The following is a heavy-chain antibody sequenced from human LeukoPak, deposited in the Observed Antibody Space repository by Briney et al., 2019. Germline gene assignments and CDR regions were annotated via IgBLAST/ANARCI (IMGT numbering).Heavy chain of an antibody. Sequence: SETLSLTCAVYGGSFSGCYWSWSRQPPGKGLEWIGEINHSGSTNYYPSLKSRVTISVDTSKNQFSLKLSSVTAADTAVYYCAGNLCFGGAFDIWGQGTMVTVSS. J-gene: IGHJ3*02. CDR1: GGSFSGCY. CDR2: INHSGST. D-gene: IGHD3-10*01. CDR3: AGNLCFGGAFDI. V-gene: IGHV4-34*01.